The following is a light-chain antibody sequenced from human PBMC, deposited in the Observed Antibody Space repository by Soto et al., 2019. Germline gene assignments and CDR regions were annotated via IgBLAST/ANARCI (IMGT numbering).Light chain of an antibody. CDR3: QQRSNWPPWT. Sequence: EFVLTQSPGTLSLSPGEKATLSCRVSQSVSSNLAWYQQKPGQAPRLLIYGASSRATGIPDRFSGSGSGTDFTLTISRLEPEDFALYYCQQRSNWPPWTFGQGTKVDIK. CDR1: QSVSSN. J-gene: IGKJ1*01. V-gene: IGKV3D-20*02. CDR2: GAS.